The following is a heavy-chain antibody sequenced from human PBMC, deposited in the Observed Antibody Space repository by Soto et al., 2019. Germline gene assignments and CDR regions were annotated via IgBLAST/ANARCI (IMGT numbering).Heavy chain of an antibody. Sequence: PGGSLRLSCAASGFTFSSYAMSWFRQAPGKGLEWVSAISGSGGSTYYADSVKGRFTISRDNSKNTLYLQMNSLRAEDTAVYYCAKRRYSSSWGGNWFDPWGQGTLVTVSS. D-gene: IGHD6-13*01. CDR2: ISGSGGST. CDR3: AKRRYSSSWGGNWFDP. V-gene: IGHV3-23*01. CDR1: GFTFSSYA. J-gene: IGHJ5*02.